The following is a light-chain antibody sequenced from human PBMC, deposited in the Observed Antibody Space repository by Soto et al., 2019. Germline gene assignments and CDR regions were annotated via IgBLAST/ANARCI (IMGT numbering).Light chain of an antibody. CDR2: EVT. CDR3: SSYTSGSTYV. J-gene: IGLJ1*01. Sequence: QSALTQPASVSGSPGQSITISCTGTSSDVGGYNYVSWYQQHPGKAPKLIIYEVTNRPSEISNRFSGSKSGNTASLTISGLQAEDEADYYCSSYTSGSTYVFGTWTKLTVL. CDR1: SSDVGGYNY. V-gene: IGLV2-14*01.